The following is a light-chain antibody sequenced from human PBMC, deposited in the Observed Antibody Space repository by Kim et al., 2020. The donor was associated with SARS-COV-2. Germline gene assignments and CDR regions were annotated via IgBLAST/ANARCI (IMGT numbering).Light chain of an antibody. CDR2: GAS. J-gene: IGKJ5*01. CDR1: QTVTSSY. CDR3: QQYGSSPIT. Sequence: EIVLTQSPGTLSLSPGERATLSCRASQTVTSSYLAWYQQKPGQAPRLLIYGASSRATGIPGRFSGSGSGTDFTLTISRLEPEDFAVYYCQQYGSSPITFGQGTRLEIK. V-gene: IGKV3-20*01.